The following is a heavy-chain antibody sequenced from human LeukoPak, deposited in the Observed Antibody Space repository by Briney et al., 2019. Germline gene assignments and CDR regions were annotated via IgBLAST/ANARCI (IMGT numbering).Heavy chain of an antibody. Sequence: PGGSLRLSCAASGFTFSSYSMNWVRQAPGKGLEWVSSISSSSSYIYYADSVKGRFTISRDNAKNSLYLQMNSLRAEDTAVYYCARGYKVGWYQLLYPFDYWGQGTLVTVSS. J-gene: IGHJ4*02. D-gene: IGHD2-2*02. V-gene: IGHV3-21*01. CDR1: GFTFSSYS. CDR3: ARGYKVGWYQLLYPFDY. CDR2: ISSSSSYI.